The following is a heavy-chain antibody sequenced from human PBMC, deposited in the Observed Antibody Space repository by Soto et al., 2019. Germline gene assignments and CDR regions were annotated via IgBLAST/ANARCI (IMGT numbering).Heavy chain of an antibody. J-gene: IGHJ6*03. Sequence: PSETLSLTCAVYGGSLSGYFWSWVRQPPGKGLEWIGEINHSGTANYNPSLKTRVTISADASKHQFSLRLTSVTAADSATYYCASYHFLDLWTGSRHYMDVWSRGTPVTVSS. D-gene: IGHD3-9*01. CDR3: ASYHFLDLWTGSRHYMDV. CDR1: GGSLSGYF. V-gene: IGHV4-34*01. CDR2: INHSGTA.